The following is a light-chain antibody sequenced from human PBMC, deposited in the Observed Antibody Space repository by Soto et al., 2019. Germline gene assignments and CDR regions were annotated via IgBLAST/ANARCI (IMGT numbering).Light chain of an antibody. J-gene: IGKJ5*01. CDR1: QSVNSN. CDR2: GAS. V-gene: IGKV3-15*01. CDR3: QHYNNWPPIT. Sequence: EIVMTQSPATLSLSPGERATLSCRASQSVNSNLAWYQQKPGQAPRLLIYGASTRATGIPARFSGSGSGTEFTLTFSSLQSEDFAVYYCQHYNNWPPITFGQGTRLEI.